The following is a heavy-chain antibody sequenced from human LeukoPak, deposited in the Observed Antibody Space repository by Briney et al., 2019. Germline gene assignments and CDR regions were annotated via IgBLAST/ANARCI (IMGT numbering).Heavy chain of an antibody. V-gene: IGHV1-69*05. CDR3: ARVPYSGSYDYYYYMDV. CDR1: GGTFSSYA. CDR2: IIPIFGTA. D-gene: IGHD1-26*01. Sequence: SVKVSCKASGGTFSSYAISWVRQAPGQGLEWMGGIIPIFGTANYAQKFQGRVTITTDESTSTAYMELSSLRSEDTAVYYCARVPYSGSYDYYYYMDVWGKGTMVTVSS. J-gene: IGHJ6*03.